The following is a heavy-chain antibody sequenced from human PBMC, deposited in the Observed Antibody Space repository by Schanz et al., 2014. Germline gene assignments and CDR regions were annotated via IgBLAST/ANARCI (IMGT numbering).Heavy chain of an antibody. Sequence: EVQLLESGGGLVQPGGSLRLSCAASGFTFSAYAMTWVRQIPGKGLEWVSAISASDHIDYAESVKGRFTISRDNSKNTLYLQMDSLRAEDTAVYFCAKKVPAYNPFDSWGQGTLVTVSS. D-gene: IGHD1-1*01. CDR1: GFTFSAYA. V-gene: IGHV3-23*01. J-gene: IGHJ4*02. CDR2: ISASDHI. CDR3: AKKVPAYNPFDS.